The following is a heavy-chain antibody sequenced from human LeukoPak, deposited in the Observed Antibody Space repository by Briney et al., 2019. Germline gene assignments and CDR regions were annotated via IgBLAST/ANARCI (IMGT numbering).Heavy chain of an antibody. D-gene: IGHD6-13*01. J-gene: IGHJ6*03. CDR3: AKARGYSSSTYYMDV. CDR2: ITDNGGDS. V-gene: IGHV3-23*01. CDR1: GFTFSSYA. Sequence: GGSLRLSCAASGFTFSSYAMSWVRQAPGKGLEWVSAITDNGGDSYYADSVKGRFTISRDNSKNTLFLQMNSLRGEDTAVYYCAKARGYSSSTYYMDVWGKGTTVTVSS.